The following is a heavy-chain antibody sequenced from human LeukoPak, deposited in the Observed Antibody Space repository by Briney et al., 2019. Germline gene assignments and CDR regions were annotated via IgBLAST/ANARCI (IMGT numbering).Heavy chain of an antibody. J-gene: IGHJ5*02. D-gene: IGHD2-15*01. CDR2: ITGSGGNI. V-gene: IGHV3-23*01. CDR3: ARSGDCNRGSAKCYNNGLDP. CDR1: GFTFSNYA. Sequence: PGGSLRLSCAASGFTFSNYAMSWVRQAPGKGLEWVSSITGSGGNIYYADSVKGRFTISRDNPKNMLFMQMNSLRAEDTAVYCCARSGDCNRGSAKCYNNGLDPWGQGTLVSVS.